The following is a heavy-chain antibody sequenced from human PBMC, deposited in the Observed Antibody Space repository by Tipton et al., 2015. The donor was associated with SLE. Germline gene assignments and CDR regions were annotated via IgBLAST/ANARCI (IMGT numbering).Heavy chain of an antibody. CDR2: ISYDGSNK. CDR3: AREVMATWGFDY. V-gene: IGHV3-30*04. D-gene: IGHD5-24*01. CDR1: GFTFSSYA. J-gene: IGHJ4*02. Sequence: SLRLSCAASGFTFSSYAMHWVRQAPGKGLEWVAVISYDGSNKYYADSVKGRFTISRDNSKNTPYLQMNSLRAEDTAVYYCAREVMATWGFDYWGQGTLVTVSS.